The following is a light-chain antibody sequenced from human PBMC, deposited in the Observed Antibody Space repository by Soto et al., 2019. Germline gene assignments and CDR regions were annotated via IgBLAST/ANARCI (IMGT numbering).Light chain of an antibody. CDR3: QQYKSFSLT. Sequence: DIQMTQSPSTLSASVGDRVTITCRASQSISNWLAWYQQKPEKAPKLLIYKTSNLDSGVPSRFSGSGSGTEFSLTISSLQPDDFATYYCQQYKSFSLTFGGGTRVEVK. CDR1: QSISNW. V-gene: IGKV1-5*03. CDR2: KTS. J-gene: IGKJ4*01.